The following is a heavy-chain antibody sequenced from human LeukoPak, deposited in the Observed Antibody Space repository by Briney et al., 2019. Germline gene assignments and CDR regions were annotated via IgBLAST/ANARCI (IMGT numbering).Heavy chain of an antibody. V-gene: IGHV3-21*01. D-gene: IGHD6-6*01. CDR2: ISSSSSYI. J-gene: IGHJ6*02. CDR3: ARDDSSSSRGAHTDYYGMDV. Sequence: GGSLRLSCAASGFTFSNYNMIWVRQAPGKGLEWVSSISSSSSYIYYADSVKGRFTISRDNAKNSLYLQMNSLRAEDTAVYYCARDDSSSSRGAHTDYYGMDVWGQGTTVTISS. CDR1: GFTFSNYN.